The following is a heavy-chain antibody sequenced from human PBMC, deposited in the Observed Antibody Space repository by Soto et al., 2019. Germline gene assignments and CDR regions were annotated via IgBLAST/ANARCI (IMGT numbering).Heavy chain of an antibody. V-gene: IGHV4-30-4*01. CDR1: AGSISSGDYY. Sequence: QVQLQESGPGLVKPSQTLSLTCTVSAGSISSGDYYWSWIRQPPGKGLEWIGYIYYRGHTYYNPSLKSRVIISVDTSKNQFSLKMSPVTAADTAVYYCAREAIGSYGVFDYWGQGTLVTVSS. CDR2: IYYRGHT. CDR3: AREAIGSYGVFDY. J-gene: IGHJ4*02. D-gene: IGHD5-18*01.